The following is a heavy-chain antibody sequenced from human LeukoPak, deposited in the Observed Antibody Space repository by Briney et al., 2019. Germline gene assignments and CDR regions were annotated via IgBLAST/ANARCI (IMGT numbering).Heavy chain of an antibody. CDR1: GFTFSGYA. Sequence: GGSLRLSCAASGFTFSGYAMSCVRQAPGKGLEWVSSISASAGTTYYADSVKCRFTISRDNSKNTLDLQMNSLRAEDTAVYYCAKDPASYEYYFDYWGQGTLVTVSS. CDR2: ISASAGTT. J-gene: IGHJ4*02. CDR3: AKDPASYEYYFDY. D-gene: IGHD5-12*01. V-gene: IGHV3-23*01.